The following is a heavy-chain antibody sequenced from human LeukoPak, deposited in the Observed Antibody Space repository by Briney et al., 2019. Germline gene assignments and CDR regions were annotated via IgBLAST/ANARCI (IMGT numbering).Heavy chain of an antibody. CDR2: INPNSGGT. CDR3: ARVRGVGASIDY. J-gene: IGHJ4*02. Sequence: ASVKVSCKASGYTFTGYYMHWVRQAPGQGLEWMGWINPNSGGTNYAQKFQGRVTMTRDTSISTAYMELSRLRSDDTAAYYCARVRGVGASIDYWGQGTLVTVSS. CDR1: GYTFTGYY. D-gene: IGHD1-26*01. V-gene: IGHV1-2*02.